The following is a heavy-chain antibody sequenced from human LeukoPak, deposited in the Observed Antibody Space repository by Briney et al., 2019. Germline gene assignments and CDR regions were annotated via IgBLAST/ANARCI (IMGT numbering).Heavy chain of an antibody. CDR1: GFTFSSYG. CDR2: ISYDGSNK. CDR3: ANWFDP. Sequence: GGSLRLSCAASGFTFSSYGMHWVRQAPGKGLEWVAVISYDGSNKYYADSVKGRFTISRDNSQNTLYLQMNSLRAEDTAVYYCANWFDPWGQGTLVTVSS. J-gene: IGHJ5*02. V-gene: IGHV3-30*18.